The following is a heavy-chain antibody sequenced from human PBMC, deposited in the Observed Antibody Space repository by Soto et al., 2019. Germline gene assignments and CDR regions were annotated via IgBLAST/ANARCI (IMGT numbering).Heavy chain of an antibody. J-gene: IGHJ4*01. Sequence: SETLSRTCAVAGGCPSSSYWWSWVRQPPGKALEWRGGILYSGSTKYNPSINSRVPISADLSNNHLSLMLSSLTAADMPLSYCGRPGHNHYSQDLWGQAILVTV. CDR2: ILYSGST. CDR1: GGCPSSSYW. CDR3: GRPGHNHYSQDL. D-gene: IGHD2-15*01. V-gene: IGHV4-4*02.